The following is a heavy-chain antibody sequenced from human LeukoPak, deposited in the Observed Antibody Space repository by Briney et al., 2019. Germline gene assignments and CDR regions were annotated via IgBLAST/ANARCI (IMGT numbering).Heavy chain of an antibody. CDR3: ATSTGYSRKNYYMDV. J-gene: IGHJ6*03. D-gene: IGHD6-13*01. CDR2: ISSSSSYI. Sequence: GGSLRLSCAASGFTFSSYSMNWVRQAPGKGLEWVSSISSSSSYIYYADSVKGRFTISRDNAKNSLYLQMNSLRAEDTALYYCATSTGYSRKNYYMDVWGKGTTVTVSS. CDR1: GFTFSSYS. V-gene: IGHV3-21*04.